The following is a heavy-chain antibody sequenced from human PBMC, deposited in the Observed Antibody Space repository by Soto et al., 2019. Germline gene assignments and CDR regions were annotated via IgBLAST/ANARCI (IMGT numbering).Heavy chain of an antibody. CDR2: IYYSGST. CDR1: GGSISSGDYS. D-gene: IGHD3-10*01. J-gene: IGHJ4*02. CDR3: ARAQGSGFLVS. Sequence: QVQLQESGPGLVKPSQTLSLTCTVSGGSISSGDYSWGGIRQPPGKGRGWIGYIYYSGSTYYNPSLKSRVTISVDTSKNQFSLKLSSVTAADTAVYYCARAQGSGFLVSWGQGTLVTVSS. V-gene: IGHV4-30-4*01.